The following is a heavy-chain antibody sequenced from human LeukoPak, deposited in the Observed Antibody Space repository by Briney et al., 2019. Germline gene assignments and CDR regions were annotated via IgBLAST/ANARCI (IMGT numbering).Heavy chain of an antibody. CDR3: ARAAPYYYDSSGYSAFDS. V-gene: IGHV3-23*01. D-gene: IGHD3-22*01. Sequence: GGSLRLSCAASGFTFSSYAMSWVRQAPGKGLEWVSAISGSGGSTYYADSVKGRFTISRDNAKNSLYLQMNSLRDEDTAVYYCARAAPYYYDSSGYSAFDSWGQGTMVTVSA. CDR2: ISGSGGST. J-gene: IGHJ3*02. CDR1: GFTFSSYA.